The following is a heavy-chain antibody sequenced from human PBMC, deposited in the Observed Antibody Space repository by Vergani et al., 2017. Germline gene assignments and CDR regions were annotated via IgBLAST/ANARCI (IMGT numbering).Heavy chain of an antibody. CDR1: GFTFSSYA. CDR2: IRGSGGST. CDR3: AKGYPDPRITIFGVVTDDAFDI. J-gene: IGHJ3*02. V-gene: IGHV3-23*01. D-gene: IGHD3-3*01. Sequence: EVQMLECGGGLVQPGGSLRLSCVASGFTFSSYAMRWVRQATRKGLEWVSAIRGSGGSTSYADSVKGLFTISRDNAKNTLYLQMNSLRAEDTAVYYCAKGYPDPRITIFGVVTDDAFDIWGQGTMVTLSS.